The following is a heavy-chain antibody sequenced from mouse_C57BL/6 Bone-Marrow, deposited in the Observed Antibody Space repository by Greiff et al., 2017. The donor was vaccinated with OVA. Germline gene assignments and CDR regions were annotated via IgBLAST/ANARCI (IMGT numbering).Heavy chain of an antibody. D-gene: IGHD1-1*01. J-gene: IGHJ2*01. Sequence: QVQLQQSGAELVKPGASVKMSCKASGYTFTTYPIEWMKQNHGQSLEWIGNFHPSNDDTKYNEKFKGKATLTVEKSSSTVYLELSRLTSEDSAVYYGARKPLYGSSPCPYFDYWGKGTTLTVAA. V-gene: IGHV1-47*01. CDR2: FHPSNDDT. CDR3: ARKPLYGSSPCPYFDY. CDR1: GYTFTTYP.